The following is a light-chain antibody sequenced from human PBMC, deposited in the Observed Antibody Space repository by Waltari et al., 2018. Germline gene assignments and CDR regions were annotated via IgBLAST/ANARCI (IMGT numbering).Light chain of an antibody. V-gene: IGKV3-20*01. CDR3: QHYVRLPAT. CDR1: QSIGKY. Sequence: EIVLTQSPGTLSLSPGERATLFCRASQSIGKYLVWYQQKPGKAPRLLIYGASTRATGIPDRFSGGGSGTDFSLSITRLEPEDFAVYYCQHYVRLPATFGQGTTVEI. J-gene: IGKJ1*01. CDR2: GAS.